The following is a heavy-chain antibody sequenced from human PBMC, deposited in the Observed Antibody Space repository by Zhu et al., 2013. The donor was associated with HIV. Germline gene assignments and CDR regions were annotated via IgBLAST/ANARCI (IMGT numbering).Heavy chain of an antibody. V-gene: IGHV1-69*06. CDR2: IIPIFGTA. CDR1: GGTFSSYA. D-gene: IGHD1-20*01. Sequence: QVQLVQSGAEVKKPGSSVKVSCKASGGTFSSYAISWVRQAPGQGLEWMGGIIPIFGTANYAQKFQGRVTITADKSTSTAYMELSSLRSEDTAVYYCAAYNWNDQTPLFGYYYGMDVWGQGTTVTVSS. J-gene: IGHJ6*02. CDR3: AAYNWNDQTPLFGYYYGMDV.